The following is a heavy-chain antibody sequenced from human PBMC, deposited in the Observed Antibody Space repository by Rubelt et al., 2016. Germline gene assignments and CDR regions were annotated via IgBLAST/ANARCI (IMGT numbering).Heavy chain of an antibody. V-gene: IGHV1-69*01. CDR2: IIPIFGTA. CDR3: ARRQQLGPFDY. Sequence: QVQLVQSGAEVKKPGSSVKVSCKASGGTFRSYAISWVRQATGQGLEWMGGIIPIFGTATYAQKFQGRVTMLADESTSTSYMELGSLSSEKAAVYYCARRQQLGPFDYWGQGTLFTVSS. J-gene: IGHJ4*02. D-gene: IGHD6-13*01. CDR1: GGTFRSYA.